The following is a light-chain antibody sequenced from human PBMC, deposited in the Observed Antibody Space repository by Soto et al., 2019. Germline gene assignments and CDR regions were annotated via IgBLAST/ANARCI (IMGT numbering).Light chain of an antibody. CDR1: QSVSNNF. CDR3: QQYDGSPPT. J-gene: IGKJ1*01. V-gene: IGKV3-20*01. Sequence: EIVLTQSPGTLSLSPGESAALSCRASQSVSNNFVAWYQRKSGQAPRLLIYGASYRATDIPYRFTGSGSGTDFTLTITRLEPDDFAVYYCQQYDGSPPTFGQGTKVEVK. CDR2: GAS.